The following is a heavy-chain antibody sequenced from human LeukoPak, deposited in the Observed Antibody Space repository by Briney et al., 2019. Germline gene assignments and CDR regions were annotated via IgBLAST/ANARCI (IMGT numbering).Heavy chain of an antibody. CDR2: IYYSGST. D-gene: IGHD3-22*01. J-gene: IGHJ4*02. Sequence: SETLSLTCTVSGGSISSSSYYWGWIRQPPGKGLEWIGSIYYSGSTYYNPSLKSRVTISVDTSKNQFSLKLSSVTAADTAVYYCARQGVYYYDSSGYYDYWGQGTLVTVSS. CDR3: ARQGVYYYDSSGYYDY. V-gene: IGHV4-39*01. CDR1: GGSISSSSYY.